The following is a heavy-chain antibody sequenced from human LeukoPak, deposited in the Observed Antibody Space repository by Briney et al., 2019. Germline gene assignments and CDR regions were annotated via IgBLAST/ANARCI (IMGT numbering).Heavy chain of an antibody. CDR3: AREDQPRGTFDY. J-gene: IGHJ4*02. Sequence: GGSLRLSCAASGFSFSSYDMSWVRQAPGKGLEWVSGIRGSGGSTFYADSVKGRFTISRDNSKNTLNLQMNSLRAEDTALYYCAREDQPRGTFDYWGQGILVTVSS. CDR1: GFSFSSYD. CDR2: IRGSGGST. D-gene: IGHD2-15*01. V-gene: IGHV3-23*01.